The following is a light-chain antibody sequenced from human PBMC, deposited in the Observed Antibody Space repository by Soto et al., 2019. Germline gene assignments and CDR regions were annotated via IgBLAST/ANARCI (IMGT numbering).Light chain of an antibody. Sequence: DIVMTQSPDSLAVSLGERATINCKSSQSVLSSSNNKNYLTWYQQKPGQPPKLLISWASTRETGVPDRFSGRGSGTEFTLTISSLEAEDVAVYYCQQYFSETLTFGQGTKVEIK. CDR1: QSVLSSSNNKNY. V-gene: IGKV4-1*01. CDR3: QQYFSETLT. J-gene: IGKJ1*01. CDR2: WAS.